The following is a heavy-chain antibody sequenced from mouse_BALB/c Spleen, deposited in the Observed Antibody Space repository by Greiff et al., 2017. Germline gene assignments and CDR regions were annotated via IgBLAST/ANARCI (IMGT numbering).Heavy chain of an antibody. CDR1: GFTFSSYA. D-gene: IGHD1-1*01. CDR3: ARYGSSYVYYFDY. J-gene: IGHJ2*01. V-gene: IGHV5-6-5*01. CDR2: ISSGGST. Sequence: LMESGGGLVKPGGSLKLSCAASGFTFSSYAMSWVRQTPEKRLEWVASISSGGSTYYPDSVKGRFTISRDNARNILYLQMSSLRSEDTAMYYCARYGSSYVYYFDYWGQGTTLTVSS.